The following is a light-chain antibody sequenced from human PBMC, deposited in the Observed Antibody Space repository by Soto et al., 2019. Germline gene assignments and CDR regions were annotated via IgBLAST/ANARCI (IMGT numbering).Light chain of an antibody. V-gene: IGKV1-12*01. J-gene: IGKJ4*01. CDR3: QQAHTFPLT. Sequence: DLQMTQSPSSVSAAVGDRVTITCRARQGISSWLAWYQQKPGKAPKLLLYAASSLQSGVPSRFSGSGSGTDFTLTISRLQPADFATYDCQQAHTFPLTFGGGTKVEIK. CDR2: AAS. CDR1: QGISSW.